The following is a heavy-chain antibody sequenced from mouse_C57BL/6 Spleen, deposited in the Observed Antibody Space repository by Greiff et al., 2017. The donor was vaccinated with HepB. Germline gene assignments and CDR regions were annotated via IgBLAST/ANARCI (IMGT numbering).Heavy chain of an antibody. V-gene: IGHV2-3*01. CDR2: IWGDGST. CDR1: GFSLTSYG. Sequence: VKLVESGPGLVAPSQSLSITCTVSGFSLTSYGVSWVRQPPGKGLEWLGVIWGDGSTNYHSALISRLSISKDNSKSQVVLKLNSLQTDDTATYYCDKQGEHYYGSSYNFDYWGQGTTLTVSS. D-gene: IGHD1-1*01. J-gene: IGHJ2*01. CDR3: DKQGEHYYGSSYNFDY.